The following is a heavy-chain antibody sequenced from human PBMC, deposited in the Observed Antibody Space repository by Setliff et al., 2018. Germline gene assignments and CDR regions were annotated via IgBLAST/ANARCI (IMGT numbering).Heavy chain of an antibody. CDR1: GGSFSDHF. Sequence: PSETLSLTCTVYGGSFSDHFWSWIRQPPGKGLEWIGEIDHSGSTNYNPSLKSRVTISVDTSKNQFSLKLSSVTAADTAVYYCARDNNPGYRGYWGRFDYWGQGTLVTVSS. V-gene: IGHV4-34*01. CDR3: ARDNNPGYRGYWGRFDY. CDR2: IDHSGST. J-gene: IGHJ4*02. D-gene: IGHD3-16*02.